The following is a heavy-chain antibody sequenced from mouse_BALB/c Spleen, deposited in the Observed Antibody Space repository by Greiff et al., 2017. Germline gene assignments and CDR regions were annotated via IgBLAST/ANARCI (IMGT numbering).Heavy chain of an antibody. D-gene: IGHD1-1*02. CDR2: ISSGSSTI. V-gene: IGHV5-17*02. Sequence: DVKLVESGGGLVQPGGSRKLSCAASGFTFSSFGMHWVRQAPEKGLEWVAYISSGSSTIYYADTVKGRFTISRDNPKNTLFLQMTSLRSEDTAMYYCAREGNYWVDYWGQGTSVTVSS. J-gene: IGHJ4*01. CDR1: GFTFSSFG. CDR3: AREGNYWVDY.